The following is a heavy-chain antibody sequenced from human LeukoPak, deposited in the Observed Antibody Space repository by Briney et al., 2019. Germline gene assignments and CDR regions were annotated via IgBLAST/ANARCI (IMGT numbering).Heavy chain of an antibody. CDR2: IYYSGST. J-gene: IGHJ5*02. Sequence: SETLPLTCTVSGGSISSSSYYWGWIRQPPGKGLEWIGSIYYSGSTYYNPSLKSRVTISVDTSKNQFSLKLSSVTAADTAVYYCARGRANYDFWSGPNWFDPWGQGTLVTVSS. D-gene: IGHD3-3*01. V-gene: IGHV4-39*07. CDR3: ARGRANYDFWSGPNWFDP. CDR1: GGSISSSSYY.